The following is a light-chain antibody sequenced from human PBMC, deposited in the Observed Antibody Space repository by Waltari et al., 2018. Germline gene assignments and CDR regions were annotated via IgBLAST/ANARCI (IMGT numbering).Light chain of an antibody. CDR3: ASYTSTNTVI. J-gene: IGLJ2*01. CDR2: DVA. CDR1: SSDIGGYPY. Sequence: QSALPQPASVSASPGQSITISCTGTSSDIGGYPYVSWYQQHPGKVPKLMIYDVARWPSGVSNRFSGSKSGNTASLTISGLQAEDEADYYCASYTSTNTVIFGGGTKVTVL. V-gene: IGLV2-14*03.